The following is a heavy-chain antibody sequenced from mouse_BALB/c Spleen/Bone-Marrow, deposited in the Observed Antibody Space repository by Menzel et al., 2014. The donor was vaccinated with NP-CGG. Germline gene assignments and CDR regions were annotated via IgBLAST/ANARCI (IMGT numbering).Heavy chain of an antibody. Sequence: DVKLVESGGGLVKPGGSLKLSCAASGFAFSNYDMSWVRQSPKKRLEWVAYISSGGGSTYYPDTVKGRFIISRDNAKNTLYLQMSSLKSEDTAMYYCTRHPYGTFFAYWGQGTTLTVSS. CDR3: TRHPYGTFFAY. V-gene: IGHV5-12-1*01. J-gene: IGHJ2*01. CDR1: GFAFSNYD. D-gene: IGHD2-10*02. CDR2: ISSGGGST.